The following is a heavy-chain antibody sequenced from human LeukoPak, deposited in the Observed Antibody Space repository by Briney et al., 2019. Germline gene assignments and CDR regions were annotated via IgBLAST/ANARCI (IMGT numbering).Heavy chain of an antibody. CDR3: AAGYSGYDYRYYYYYMDV. CDR1: GYTLTELP. V-gene: IGHV1-24*01. CDR2: FDPEDGET. D-gene: IGHD5-12*01. J-gene: IGHJ6*03. Sequence: ASVKVSCKVSGYTLTELPMHWVRQAPGKGLEWMGGFDPEDGETIYAQKFQGRVTMTEDTSTDTAYMELSSLRSEDTAVYYCAAGYSGYDYRYYYYYMDVWGKGTTVTISS.